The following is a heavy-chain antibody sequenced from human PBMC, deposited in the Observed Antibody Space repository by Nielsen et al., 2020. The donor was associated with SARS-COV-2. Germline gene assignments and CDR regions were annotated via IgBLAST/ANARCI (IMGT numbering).Heavy chain of an antibody. Sequence: SETLSLTCAVYGGSFSAYCWTWVRQPPGKGLEWIGEITHGGTTNYNPSLKSRVTISVDRSKNQVSLMLSSVTAADTAVYYCARDRGAPYYHTDVWGKGTTVTVSS. V-gene: IGHV4-34*01. D-gene: IGHD3-16*01. CDR1: GGSFSAYC. CDR2: ITHGGTT. J-gene: IGHJ6*03. CDR3: ARDRGAPYYHTDV.